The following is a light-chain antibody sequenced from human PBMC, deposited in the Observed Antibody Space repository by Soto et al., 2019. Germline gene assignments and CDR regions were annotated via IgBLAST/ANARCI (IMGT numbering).Light chain of an antibody. Sequence: QSALTQPASVSGSPGQSIAISCTGTSSDICGYDFVSWYQQHPGKVPKLVIYDVNNRPSGVSDRFSGSKSGNTASLTISGLQAEDEAHYYCSSYTGSNTEVFGGGTKLTVL. V-gene: IGLV2-14*03. CDR3: SSYTGSNTEV. CDR1: SSDICGYDF. CDR2: DVN. J-gene: IGLJ2*01.